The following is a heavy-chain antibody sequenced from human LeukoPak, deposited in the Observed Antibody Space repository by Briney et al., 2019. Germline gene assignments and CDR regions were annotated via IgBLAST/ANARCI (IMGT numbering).Heavy chain of an antibody. CDR3: AREGANYVWGSYPFSPWFDP. D-gene: IGHD3-16*02. J-gene: IGHJ5*02. V-gene: IGHV3-7*01. CDR2: IKQDGSEK. Sequence: GGSLRLSCAASGFTFSSYWMSWVRQAPGKGLEWVANIKQDGSEKYYVDSVKGRFTISRDNAKNSLYLQMNSLRAEDTAVYYCAREGANYVWGSYPFSPWFDPWGQGTLVTVSS. CDR1: GFTFSSYW.